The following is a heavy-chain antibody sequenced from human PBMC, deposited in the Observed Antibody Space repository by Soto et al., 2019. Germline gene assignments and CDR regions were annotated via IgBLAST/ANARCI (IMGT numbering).Heavy chain of an antibody. CDR3: ARCTALAAVGGEDY. D-gene: IGHD3-10*01. CDR1: GFTFSSYA. Sequence: PGGSLRLSCAASGFTFSSYAVYWVRQAPGRGLEWVALISYDGTKKYYADSVKGRFTISRDNSNNTLYLQMNSLRAEDTALYHYARCTALAAVGGEDYWGQGTLVTGPS. V-gene: IGHV3-30-3*01. CDR2: ISYDGTKK. J-gene: IGHJ4*02.